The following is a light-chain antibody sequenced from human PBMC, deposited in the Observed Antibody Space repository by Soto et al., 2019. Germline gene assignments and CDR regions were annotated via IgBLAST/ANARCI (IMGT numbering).Light chain of an antibody. CDR2: EVS. CDR1: SSDVGGYNY. V-gene: IGLV2-14*01. Sequence: QSVLTQPASVSGSPGQSITIACTGTSSDVGGYNYVSWFQQHPGKAPKLMISEVSNRPSGVSSRFSASKSGNTASLTISGLQSEDEATYYCSSYSSSSTLVFGTGTKVTV. CDR3: SSYSSSSTLV. J-gene: IGLJ1*01.